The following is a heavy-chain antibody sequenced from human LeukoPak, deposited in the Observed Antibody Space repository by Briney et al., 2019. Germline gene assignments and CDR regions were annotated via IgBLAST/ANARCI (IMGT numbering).Heavy chain of an antibody. V-gene: IGHV4-59*12. J-gene: IGHJ3*02. CDR2: IYYTGST. CDR3: ARDRTMVRGVIMRDAFDI. CDR1: GDSISSDY. D-gene: IGHD3-10*01. Sequence: SETLSLTCAVSGDSISSDYWSWVRQPPGKGLEWIGYIYYTGSTNYNPSLKSRVTISVDTSKNQFSLKLSSVTAADTAVYYCARDRTMVRGVIMRDAFDIWGQGTMVTVSS.